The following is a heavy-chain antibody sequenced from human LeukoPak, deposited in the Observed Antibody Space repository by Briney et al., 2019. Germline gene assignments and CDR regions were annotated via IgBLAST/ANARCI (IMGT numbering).Heavy chain of an antibody. CDR2: IWYDGSNK. Sequence: GSSLRLSCAASGCTFSNYDMDWVRKAPGKGLELVAVIWYDGSNKYYADSVKGRFTISRDNSKNTLYLQMNSLRAEDTAVYYCARDFGEWLPHIDYWGQGTLVTVSS. CDR3: ARDFGEWLPHIDY. V-gene: IGHV3-33*01. J-gene: IGHJ4*02. D-gene: IGHD3-3*01. CDR1: GCTFSNYD.